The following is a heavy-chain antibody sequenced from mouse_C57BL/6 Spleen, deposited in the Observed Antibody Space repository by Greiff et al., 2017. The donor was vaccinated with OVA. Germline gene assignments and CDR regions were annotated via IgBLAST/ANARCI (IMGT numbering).Heavy chain of an antibody. CDR2: IYPSDSET. CDR1: GYTFTSYW. V-gene: IGHV1-61*01. D-gene: IGHD2-1*01. Sequence: VQLQQPGAELVRPGSSVKLSCKASGYTFTSYWMDWVKQRPGQGLEWIGNIYPSDSETHYNQKFKDKATLTVDKSSSTAYMQLSSLTSEDSAVYYCARYYGNHWYFDVWGTGTTVTVSS. CDR3: ARYYGNHWYFDV. J-gene: IGHJ1*03.